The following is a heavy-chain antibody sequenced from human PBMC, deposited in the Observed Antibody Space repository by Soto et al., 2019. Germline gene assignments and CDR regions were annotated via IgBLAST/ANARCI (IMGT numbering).Heavy chain of an antibody. CDR3: VRSPDDFSYGLDV. Sequence: QAQLVQSGADVKKPGASVKVSCKASGYSFTDHYMHWVRQAPGQGLEWLGWINPNTGVTHFAQKFQGWVTMTRDTSINTAYMEMTRLKSDDTAFYYCVRSPDDFSYGLDVWGQGTTVTVSS. J-gene: IGHJ6*02. V-gene: IGHV1-2*04. D-gene: IGHD4-4*01. CDR1: GYSFTDHY. CDR2: INPNTGVT.